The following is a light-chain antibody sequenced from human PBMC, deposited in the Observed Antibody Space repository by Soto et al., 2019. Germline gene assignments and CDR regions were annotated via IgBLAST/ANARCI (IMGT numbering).Light chain of an antibody. CDR1: SSDVGGYIY. J-gene: IGLJ2*01. CDR3: SSYTSANTLV. V-gene: IGLV2-14*01. Sequence: QSALTQPPSASGSPGQSVTISCTGTSSDVGGYIYVSWYQQYPGKAPKLMIYEVSNRPSGISIRFSGSKSGNTASLTISGLQAEDEADYYCSSYTSANTLVFGGGTKLTVL. CDR2: EVS.